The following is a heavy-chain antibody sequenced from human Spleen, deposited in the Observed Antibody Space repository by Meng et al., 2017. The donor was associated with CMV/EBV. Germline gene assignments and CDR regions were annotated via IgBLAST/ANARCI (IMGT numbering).Heavy chain of an antibody. CDR1: GYSFTDFW. D-gene: IGHD3-16*01. V-gene: IGHV5-51*01. CDR3: ARDLKGGYYYGMDV. J-gene: IGHJ6*02. CDR2: IYPRDSDT. Sequence: GESLKISCKTSGYSFTDFWIGWVRQMPGKGLEWMGIIYPRDSDTTYSPSFQGRVTISVDKSISTAYVHWSSLKASDTATYYCARDLKGGYYYGMDVWGQGTTVTVSS.